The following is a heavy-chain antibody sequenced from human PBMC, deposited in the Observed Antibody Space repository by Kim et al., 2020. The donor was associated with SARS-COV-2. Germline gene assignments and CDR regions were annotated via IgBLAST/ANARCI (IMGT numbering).Heavy chain of an antibody. CDR2: VTWDGGDK. CDR3: AKTRGENWAIDY. CDR1: GFTFGGYA. D-gene: IGHD2-21*01. J-gene: IGHJ4*02. Sequence: GGSLRLSCAASGFTFGGYAMHWFRQAPGRGLEWVSVVTWDGGDKSYADSVRGRFTISRDNPKNPLFLQMNSLRTEDTALYYCAKTRGENWAIDYWGQGTL. V-gene: IGHV3-9*01.